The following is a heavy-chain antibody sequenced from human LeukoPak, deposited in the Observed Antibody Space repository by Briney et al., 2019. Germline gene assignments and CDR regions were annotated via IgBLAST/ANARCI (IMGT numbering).Heavy chain of an antibody. CDR3: AKGRRGSSYVHYFDT. CDR2: LSFHGANE. CDR1: GFNFSAYG. V-gene: IGHV3-30*18. Sequence: PGGSLRLSCTASGFNFSAYGMHWVRQVPGKGLDWVAALSFHGANEYYADSVKGRITISRDNSNNTLYLQMNNVRPGDTAVYDCAKGRRGSSYVHYFDTWGRGTLVTVSS. J-gene: IGHJ1*01. D-gene: IGHD3-22*01.